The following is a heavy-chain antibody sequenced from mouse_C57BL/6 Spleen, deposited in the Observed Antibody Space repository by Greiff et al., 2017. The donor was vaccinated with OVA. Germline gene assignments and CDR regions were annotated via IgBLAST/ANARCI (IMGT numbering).Heavy chain of an antibody. D-gene: IGHD1-1*01. Sequence: VQLKESGPELVKPGASVKISCKASGYSFTGYYMNWVKQSPEKSLEWIGEINPSTGGTTYNQKFKAKATLTVDKSSSTAYMQLKSLTSEDSAVYYCAGGSSYESYFDYWGQGTTLTVSS. CDR1: GYSFTGYY. CDR2: INPSTGGT. CDR3: AGGSSYESYFDY. V-gene: IGHV1-42*01. J-gene: IGHJ2*01.